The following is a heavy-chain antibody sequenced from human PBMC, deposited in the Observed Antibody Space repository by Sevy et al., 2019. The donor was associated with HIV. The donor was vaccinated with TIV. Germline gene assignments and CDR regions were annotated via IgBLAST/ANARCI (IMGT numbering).Heavy chain of an antibody. V-gene: IGHV4-59*08. CDR2: IYYTGST. D-gene: IGHD4-4*01. J-gene: IGHJ4*02. CDR3: ARHELAGNSGAGFDY. CDR1: GGSISSDY. Sequence: SETLSLSCSVSGGSISSDYWSWIRQPPGKELEWIGYIYYTGSTNYNPTLSNRVTISVDTSKNQFSLKVRSVSAADTAVYYCARHELAGNSGAGFDYWGQGTLVTVSS.